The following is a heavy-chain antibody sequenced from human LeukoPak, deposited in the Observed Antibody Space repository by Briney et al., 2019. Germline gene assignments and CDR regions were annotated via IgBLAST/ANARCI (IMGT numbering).Heavy chain of an antibody. D-gene: IGHD3-10*01. J-gene: IGHJ5*02. CDR2: ISYDGSDK. V-gene: IGHV3-30*01. CDR3: AGAGFGNWFDP. Sequence: PGGSLRLSCAASGFTFSSSAMHWVRQAPGKGLEWVAGISYDGSDKYYADSVKGRFGISRDNSKNTLNLQMNSLRVEDTAVYYCAGAGFGNWFDPWGQGTLVTVSS. CDR1: GFTFSSSA.